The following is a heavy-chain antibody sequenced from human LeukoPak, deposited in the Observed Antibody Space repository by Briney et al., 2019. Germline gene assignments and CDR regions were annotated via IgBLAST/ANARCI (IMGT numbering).Heavy chain of an antibody. J-gene: IGHJ2*01. V-gene: IGHV3-7*01. CDR3: ARDMGRSDTSDWYFDL. D-gene: IGHD2-21*02. CDR2: IKRDGREK. Sequence: PGGSLRLSCAASGFTFSSYWMSWLRQAPGKGPEWLADIKRDGREKYYVESVRGRFTISRDNANNLLYLQMNSLRAEDTALYYCARDMGRSDTSDWYFDLWGRGTLVTVSS. CDR1: GFTFSSYW.